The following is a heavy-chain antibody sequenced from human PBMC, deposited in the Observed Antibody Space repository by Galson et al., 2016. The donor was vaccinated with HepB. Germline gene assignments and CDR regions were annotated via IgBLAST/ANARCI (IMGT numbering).Heavy chain of an antibody. CDR3: AREPGHCTGNSCYSGGMDV. D-gene: IGHD2-15*01. J-gene: IGHJ6*02. Sequence: CAISGDSVSSDTAAWNWIRQSPSRGLEWLGRAYYRSKWYNDYAVSVKSRITINPDTTKNQFSLQLSSVTPEDTAVYYCAREPGHCTGNSCYSGGMDVWGQGTTVTGS. CDR2: AYYRSKWYN. V-gene: IGHV6-1*01. CDR1: GDSVSSDTAA.